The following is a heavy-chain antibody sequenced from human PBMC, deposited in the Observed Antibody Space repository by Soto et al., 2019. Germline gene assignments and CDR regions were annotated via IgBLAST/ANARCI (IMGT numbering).Heavy chain of an antibody. V-gene: IGHV1-18*01. CDR2: ISAYNGNT. CDR3: ARVRGVVPAAMLFYYYYMDV. CDR1: GYTFTSYG. D-gene: IGHD2-2*01. Sequence: QVQLVQSGAEVKKPGASVKVSCKASGYTFTSYGISWVRQAPGQGLEWMGWISAYNGNTNYAQKLQGRVTMTTDTSTSTADMELRSLRSDDTAVYYCARVRGVVPAAMLFYYYYMDVWGKGTTVTVSS. J-gene: IGHJ6*03.